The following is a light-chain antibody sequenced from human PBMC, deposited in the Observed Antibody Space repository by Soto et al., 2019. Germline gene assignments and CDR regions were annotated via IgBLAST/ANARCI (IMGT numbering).Light chain of an antibody. CDR3: QQLNTYPFT. CDR2: DAS. V-gene: IGKV1-13*02. Sequence: AIQLTQSPSSLSASVGDRVSITCRASQGISSALHWYQHKPGKAPQILIYDASSLQSGVPSRFSGSESGTECTLTISSLQPEDVANYYCQQLNTYPFTFGQGTRLEIK. J-gene: IGKJ5*01. CDR1: QGISSA.